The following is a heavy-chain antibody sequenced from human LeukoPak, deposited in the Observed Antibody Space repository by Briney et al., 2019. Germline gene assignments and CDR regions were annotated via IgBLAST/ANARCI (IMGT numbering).Heavy chain of an antibody. CDR2: IKQDGSEK. CDR1: GFTFSSYW. CDR3: AKDGRGFGELLWYYYYYGMDV. J-gene: IGHJ6*04. Sequence: GGSLRLSCAASGFTFSSYWMSWVRQAPGKGLEWVANIKQDGSEKYYVDSVKGRFTISRDNAKNSLYLQMNSLRAEDTAEYYCAKDGRGFGELLWYYYYYGMDVCGKGTTVTVSS. D-gene: IGHD3-10*01. V-gene: IGHV3-7*03.